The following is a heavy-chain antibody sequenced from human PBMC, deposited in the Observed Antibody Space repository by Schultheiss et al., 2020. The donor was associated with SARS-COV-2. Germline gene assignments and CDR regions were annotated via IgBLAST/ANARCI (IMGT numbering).Heavy chain of an antibody. J-gene: IGHJ3*02. Sequence: SVKVSCKASGGTFSSYAISWVRQAPGQGLEWMGGIIPIFGTANYAQKFQGRVTMTTDTSTSTAYMELRSLRSEDTAVYYCARGASSGDDAFDIWGQGTMVTVSS. V-gene: IGHV1-69*05. CDR3: ARGASSGDDAFDI. CDR2: IIPIFGTA. D-gene: IGHD6-6*01. CDR1: GGTFSSYA.